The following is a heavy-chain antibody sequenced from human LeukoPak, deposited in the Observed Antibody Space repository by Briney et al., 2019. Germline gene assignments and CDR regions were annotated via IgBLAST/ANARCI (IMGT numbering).Heavy chain of an antibody. CDR2: IIPIFGTA. CDR1: GYTLTELS. CDR3: AREHDTLTGMSFDY. V-gene: IGHV1-69*05. Sequence: GASVKVSCKVSGYTLTELSMHWVRQAPGQGLEWMGGIIPIFGTANYAQKFQGRVTISRDTSASTVYMELSSLRSEDTAVYYCAREHDTLTGMSFDYWGQGTLVTVSS. D-gene: IGHD3-9*01. J-gene: IGHJ4*02.